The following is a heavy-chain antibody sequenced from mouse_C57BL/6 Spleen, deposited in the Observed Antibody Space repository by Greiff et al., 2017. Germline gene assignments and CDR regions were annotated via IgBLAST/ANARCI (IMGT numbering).Heavy chain of an antibody. D-gene: IGHD1-1*01. CDR2: IYPRSGNT. V-gene: IGHV1-81*01. J-gene: IGHJ2*01. Sequence: VQLVESGAELARPGASVKLSCKASGYTFTSYGISWVKQRTGQGLEWIGEIYPRSGNTYYNEKFKGKATLTADKSSSTAYMELRSLTSEDSAVYFCARDIYYGSSPYYFDYWGQGTTLTVSS. CDR3: ARDIYYGSSPYYFDY. CDR1: GYTFTSYG.